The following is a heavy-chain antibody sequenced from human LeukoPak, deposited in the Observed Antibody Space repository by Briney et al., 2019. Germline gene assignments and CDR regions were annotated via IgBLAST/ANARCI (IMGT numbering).Heavy chain of an antibody. Sequence: SETLSLTCAVSGGSISSYYWTWIRQPPGKGLEWIGYIYYSGSTNYNPSLQSRVTISVDTSKNQFSLKLSSVTAADTAVYYCARVGYCSGGSCYFTWGYWGQGTLVTVSS. CDR2: IYYSGST. V-gene: IGHV4-59*01. CDR3: ARVGYCSGGSCYFTWGY. J-gene: IGHJ4*02. CDR1: GGSISSYY. D-gene: IGHD2-15*01.